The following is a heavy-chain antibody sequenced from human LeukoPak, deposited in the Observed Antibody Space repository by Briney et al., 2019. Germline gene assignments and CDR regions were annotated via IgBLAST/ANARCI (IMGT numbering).Heavy chain of an antibody. D-gene: IGHD4-17*01. CDR3: ARDYGGPTNYYYGMDV. V-gene: IGHV3-48*02. J-gene: IGHJ6*02. CDR1: GFTFSSYS. CDR2: ISSSSSTI. Sequence: PGGSLRLSCAASGFTFSSYSMNWVRQAPGKGLEWVSYISSSSSTIYYADSVKGRFTISRDNAKNSLYLQMNSLRDEGTAVYYCARDYGGPTNYYYGMDVWGQGTTVTVSS.